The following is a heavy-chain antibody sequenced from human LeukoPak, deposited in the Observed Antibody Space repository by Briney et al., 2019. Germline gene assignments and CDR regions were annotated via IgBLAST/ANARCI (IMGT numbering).Heavy chain of an antibody. V-gene: IGHV4-34*01. CDR3: AREYYYDSSGYWTDAFDI. Sequence: SETLSLTCSVSGGAIISYYWSWIRQPAGKGLEWIGEINHSGSTNYNPSLKSRVTISVDTSKNQFSLKLSSVTAADTAVYYCAREYYYDSSGYWTDAFDIWGQGTMVTVSS. J-gene: IGHJ3*02. D-gene: IGHD3-22*01. CDR2: INHSGST. CDR1: GGAIISYY.